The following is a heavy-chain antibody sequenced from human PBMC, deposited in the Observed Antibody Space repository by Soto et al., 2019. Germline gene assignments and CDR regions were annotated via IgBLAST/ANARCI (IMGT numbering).Heavy chain of an antibody. V-gene: IGHV1-69*06. CDR3: ARDRYHYYDSSGYNGRRYYYGMDV. CDR2: IIPIFGTA. D-gene: IGHD3-22*01. Sequence: SVKVSCKASGGTFSSYAISWVRQAPGQGLEWMGGIIPIFGTANYAQKSQGRVTITADKSTSTAYMELSSLRSEDTAVYYCARDRYHYYDSSGYNGRRYYYGMDVWGQGTTVTVSS. J-gene: IGHJ6*02. CDR1: GGTFSSYA.